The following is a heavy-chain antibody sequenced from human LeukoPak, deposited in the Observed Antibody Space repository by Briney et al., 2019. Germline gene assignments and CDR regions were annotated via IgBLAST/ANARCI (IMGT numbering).Heavy chain of an antibody. CDR3: AKGWATVPNDY. V-gene: IGHV3-23*01. D-gene: IGHD4-17*01. Sequence: GGSLRLSCAVSGITFNTYAMSWFRQAPGRGLNWVSGISGGGNTTYYTDSVKGRFAIYRDNSRNTLYLQMNSLRAEDTDVYFCAKGWATVPNDYWGQGTLVTVSS. CDR2: ISGGGNTT. CDR1: GITFNTYA. J-gene: IGHJ4*02.